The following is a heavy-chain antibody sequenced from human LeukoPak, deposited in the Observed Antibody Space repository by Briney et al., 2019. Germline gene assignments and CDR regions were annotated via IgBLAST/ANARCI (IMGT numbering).Heavy chain of an antibody. Sequence: SSVTVSCKASGYTFTDYYIHWVRPAPGQGLEWMGWINPSNGGTNFAQKFQGRVTMTRDTSISPAYMELSRLTSDDTAVYYCARVGYFGSGSYCPYWGKGTLVTVSS. D-gene: IGHD3-10*01. J-gene: IGHJ4*02. CDR1: GYTFTDYY. V-gene: IGHV1-2*02. CDR2: INPSNGGT. CDR3: ARVGYFGSGSYCPY.